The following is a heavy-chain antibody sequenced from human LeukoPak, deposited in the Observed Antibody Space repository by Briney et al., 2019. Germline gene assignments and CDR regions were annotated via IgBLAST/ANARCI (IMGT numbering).Heavy chain of an antibody. J-gene: IGHJ4*02. CDR3: ARVRVGVYDFEY. CDR2: IISSSIYI. D-gene: IGHD3-10*01. CDR1: GFIFSHYT. Sequence: GGSLRLSCAASGFIFSHYTMNWVRQAPGKGLEWVSSIISSSIYIYYADSVKGRFTISRDNAKNTLYLQMNSLRAEDTAVYYCARVRVGVYDFEYWGQGTLVTVSS. V-gene: IGHV3-21*01.